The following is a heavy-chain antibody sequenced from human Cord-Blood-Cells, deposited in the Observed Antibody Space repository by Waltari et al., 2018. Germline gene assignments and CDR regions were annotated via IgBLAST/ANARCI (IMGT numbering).Heavy chain of an antibody. J-gene: IGHJ4*02. CDR2: IYHSGST. CDR3: ARGRLHGDSGYDYFDY. Sequence: QVQLQESGPGLVKPSETLSLTCAVSGYSISSGYYWGWIRQPPGKGLEWIGSIYHSGSTDCNPSLRGRVTISVDTSKNQFSLKLGSVTAADTAVYCCARGRLHGDSGYDYFDYWGQGTLVTVSS. D-gene: IGHD5-12*01. V-gene: IGHV4-38-2*01. CDR1: GYSISSGYY.